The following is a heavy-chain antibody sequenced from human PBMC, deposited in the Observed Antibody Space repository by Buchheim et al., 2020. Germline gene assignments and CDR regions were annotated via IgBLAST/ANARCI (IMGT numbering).Heavy chain of an antibody. Sequence: QVQLQESGPGLVKPSETLSLTCTVSGGSISSYYWSWIRQPPGKGLEWIGYIYYSGSTNYNPSLKSRVTISVDTSKNQFSLKLSSVTAADTAVDYCARDYYYYGMDVWGQGTT. V-gene: IGHV4-59*01. CDR3: ARDYYYYGMDV. J-gene: IGHJ6*02. CDR1: GGSISSYY. CDR2: IYYSGST.